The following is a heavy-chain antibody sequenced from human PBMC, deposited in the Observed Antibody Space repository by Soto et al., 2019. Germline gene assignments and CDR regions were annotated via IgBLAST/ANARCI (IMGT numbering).Heavy chain of an antibody. D-gene: IGHD1-26*01. V-gene: IGHV3-72*01. Sequence: HLVESGGGLVQPGGSLRLSCAASGFTFSDHYMDWVRQAPGKGLEWVARSKNKAQSYTIEYAASLNGRFTISRDDSANSLYLQMNRLKTEDTAVYYCTAWIGGACYWGRGTLVTVSS. CDR1: GFTFSDHY. J-gene: IGHJ4*02. CDR3: TAWIGGACY. CDR2: SKNKAQSYTI.